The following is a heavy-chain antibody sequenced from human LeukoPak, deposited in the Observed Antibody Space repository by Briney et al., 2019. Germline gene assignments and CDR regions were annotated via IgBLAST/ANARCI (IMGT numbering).Heavy chain of an antibody. CDR2: ITSSSSYT. J-gene: IGHJ6*04. CDR3: ARVALGDCSGGSCYSLYYCYYGMDV. V-gene: IGHV3-11*06. D-gene: IGHD2-15*01. Sequence: TGGSLRLSCAASGFTFSDYHTSWIRQAPGKGLEWVSYITSSSSYTNYADSVKGRFTISRDNAKNSLYLQMNSLRAEDTAVYYCARVALGDCSGGSCYSLYYCYYGMDVWGKGTTATVSS. CDR1: GFTFSDYH.